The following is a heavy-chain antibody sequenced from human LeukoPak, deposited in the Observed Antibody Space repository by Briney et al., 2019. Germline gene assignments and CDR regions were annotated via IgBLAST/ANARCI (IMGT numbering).Heavy chain of an antibody. D-gene: IGHD4-23*01. J-gene: IGHJ3*02. V-gene: IGHV1-2*02. Sequence: ASVKVSCKASGYTFTGYYMHWVRQAPGQGLEWMGWINPSSGGTNYAQKFQCRVTMTRDTSISTAYMELSRLRSDDTAVYYCARVAGNAGLGAFDIWGQGTMVTVSS. CDR2: INPSSGGT. CDR3: ARVAGNAGLGAFDI. CDR1: GYTFTGYY.